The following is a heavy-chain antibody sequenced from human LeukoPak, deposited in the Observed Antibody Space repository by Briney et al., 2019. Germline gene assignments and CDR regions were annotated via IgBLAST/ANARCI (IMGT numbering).Heavy chain of an antibody. CDR2: ISYDGSNK. CDR3: ARENAGRVDFDWLFRVGIDY. J-gene: IGHJ4*02. D-gene: IGHD3-9*01. CDR1: GFTFSSYP. V-gene: IGHV3-30*04. Sequence: GRSLTETCPASGFTFSSYPMHWVRQAPAKGLAGVAVISYDGSNKYYEDSVKGRCTISRDNSKNTLYLQMNSLRAEETAVYYCARENAGRVDFDWLFRVGIDYWGQGTLVTVSP.